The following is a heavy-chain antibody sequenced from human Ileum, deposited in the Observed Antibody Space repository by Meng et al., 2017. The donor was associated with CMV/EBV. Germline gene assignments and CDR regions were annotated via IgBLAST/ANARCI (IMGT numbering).Heavy chain of an antibody. CDR2: RHKNGND. V-gene: IGHV4-61*02. CDR3: AIYYGGVGGRGY. J-gene: IGHJ4*02. CDR1: GDSISSDHYP. D-gene: IGHD2-21*01. Sequence: QVQRRGSGPDLVKPSQTLSLTGSVSGDSISSDHYPGSWIRQPAGKGLEWMGQRHKNGNDNYNASLKSRVTISIDTSKNQFSLTLTSVTAADTAVYYCAIYYGGVGGRGYWAQGTLVTVSS.